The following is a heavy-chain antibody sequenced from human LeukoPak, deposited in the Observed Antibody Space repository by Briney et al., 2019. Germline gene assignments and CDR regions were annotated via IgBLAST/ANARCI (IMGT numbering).Heavy chain of an antibody. CDR1: GDSISSSSYY. J-gene: IGHJ4*02. V-gene: IGHV4-39*07. D-gene: IGHD4-23*01. Sequence: PSETLSLTCTVSGDSISSSSYYWGWIRQPPGKGLEWIGSIYYSGSTYYNPSLKSRVTISVDTSKNQSSLKLSSVTAADTAVYYCASGGNIIDYWGQGTLVTVSS. CDR3: ASGGNIIDY. CDR2: IYYSGST.